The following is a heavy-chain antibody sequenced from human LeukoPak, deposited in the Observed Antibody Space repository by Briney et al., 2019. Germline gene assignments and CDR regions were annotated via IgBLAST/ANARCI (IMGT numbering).Heavy chain of an antibody. J-gene: IGHJ5*02. D-gene: IGHD2/OR15-2a*01. Sequence: ASVKVSCKASGYTFTSYDMHWGPQAPGQGFEWMGIINPSGGSTTYAQKFQGRVTMTRDTSTSTVYMELSSLRSEDTAVYYCARENSTWFDPWGQGTLVTVSS. CDR3: ARENSTWFDP. CDR1: GYTFTSYD. V-gene: IGHV1-46*03. CDR2: INPSGGST.